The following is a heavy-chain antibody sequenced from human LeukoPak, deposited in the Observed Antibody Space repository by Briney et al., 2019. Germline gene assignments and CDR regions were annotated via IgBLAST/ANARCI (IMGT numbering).Heavy chain of an antibody. CDR3: ARGRYVTMVRGAYYYFDY. Sequence: QTGGSLRLSCAASGFTFSSYGMHWVRQAPGKGLEWVAVIWYDGSNKYYADSVKGRFTTSRDNSKNTLYLQMNSLRAEDTAVYYCARGRYVTMVRGAYYYFDYWGQGTLVTVSS. CDR2: IWYDGSNK. D-gene: IGHD3-10*01. V-gene: IGHV3-33*01. CDR1: GFTFSSYG. J-gene: IGHJ4*02.